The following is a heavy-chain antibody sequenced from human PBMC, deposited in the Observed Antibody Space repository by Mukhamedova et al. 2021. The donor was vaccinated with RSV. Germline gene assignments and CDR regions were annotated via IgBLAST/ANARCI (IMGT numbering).Heavy chain of an antibody. CDR2: IYTSGST. Sequence: GLEWIGRIYTSGSTNYNPSLKSRVTISVGTSKNQFSLKLSSVTAADTAVYYCARDGPYGDTGDYWGQGTLVTVSS. J-gene: IGHJ4*02. V-gene: IGHV4-61*02. D-gene: IGHD4-17*01. CDR3: ARDGPYGDTGDY.